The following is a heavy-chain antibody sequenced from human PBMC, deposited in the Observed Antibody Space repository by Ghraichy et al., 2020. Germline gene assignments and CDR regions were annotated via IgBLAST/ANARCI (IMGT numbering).Heavy chain of an antibody. Sequence: GGSLRLSCAASVFAFHEYAMHWVRQPPGKGLEWVSGISWNSGTIGYADSVKGRFTISRDNAENSLYLQMNSLRAEDTALYYCAKDGRDTWGTFDVWGQGTMVTVSS. CDR3: AKDGRDTWGTFDV. V-gene: IGHV3-9*01. J-gene: IGHJ3*01. D-gene: IGHD1-26*01. CDR1: VFAFHEYA. CDR2: ISWNSGTI.